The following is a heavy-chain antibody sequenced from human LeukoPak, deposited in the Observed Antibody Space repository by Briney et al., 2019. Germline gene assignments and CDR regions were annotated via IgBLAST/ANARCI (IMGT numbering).Heavy chain of an antibody. J-gene: IGHJ3*02. Sequence: PGGSLRLSCAASGFTFSDYYMSWIRQAPGKGLEWVSYISSSSSYTNYADSVKGRFTISRDNAKNSLYLQMNSLRAEDTAVYYCARSDYYGSGSYYGDAFGIWGQGTMVTVSS. CDR1: GFTFSDYY. D-gene: IGHD3-10*01. V-gene: IGHV3-11*06. CDR3: ARSDYYGSGSYYGDAFGI. CDR2: ISSSSSYT.